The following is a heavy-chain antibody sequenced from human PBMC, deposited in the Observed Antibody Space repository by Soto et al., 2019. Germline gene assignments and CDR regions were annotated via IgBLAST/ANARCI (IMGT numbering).Heavy chain of an antibody. V-gene: IGHV1-18*01. CDR1: GGTFSSYA. CDR2: ISAYNGNT. J-gene: IGHJ4*02. Sequence: ASVKVSFKAPGGTFSSYAISWVRQAPGQGLEWMGWISAYNGNTNYAQKLQGRVTMTTDTSTSTAYMELRSLRSDDTAVYYCARQVDTAMVSIFDYWGQGTLVTVSS. D-gene: IGHD5-18*01. CDR3: ARQVDTAMVSIFDY.